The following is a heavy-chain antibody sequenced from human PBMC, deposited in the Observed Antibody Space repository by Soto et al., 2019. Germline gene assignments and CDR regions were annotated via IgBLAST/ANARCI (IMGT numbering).Heavy chain of an antibody. D-gene: IGHD3-22*01. CDR1: GFTFSSYA. J-gene: IGHJ4*02. CDR2: IWYDGSNK. V-gene: IGHV3-33*01. CDR3: ARGHDYYDTSGEFLFDY. Sequence: QVQLVESGGGVVQPGRSLRLSCAASGFTFSSYAMDWVRQAPGKGLEWVAVIWYDGSNKYYADSVKGRFTISRDNSMNTLYLQMNSLRAEDTAVYYCARGHDYYDTSGEFLFDYWGQGTLVTVSA.